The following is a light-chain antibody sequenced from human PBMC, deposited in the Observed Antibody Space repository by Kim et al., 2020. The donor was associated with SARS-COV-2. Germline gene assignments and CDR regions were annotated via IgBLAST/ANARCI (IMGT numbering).Light chain of an antibody. CDR3: QQYDTFPLT. J-gene: IGKJ4*01. V-gene: IGKV1-16*01. Sequence: ASVGDRVTVTCRASQDIGNFLAWFQQRPGQAPKSLISGASNLQSGVPSRFSGGGSGTKFTLTISSLQPEDFATYYCQQYDTFPLTFGGGTKVDIK. CDR2: GAS. CDR1: QDIGNF.